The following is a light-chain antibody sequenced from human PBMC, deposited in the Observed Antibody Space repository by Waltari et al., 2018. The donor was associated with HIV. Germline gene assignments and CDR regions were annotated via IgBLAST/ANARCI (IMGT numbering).Light chain of an antibody. Sequence: SYELTQPPSVSVSPGQTASITCSGDKLGDQYACWFQQKPGQSPVLVIYQDSKRPAGSPERFAGSNSGNTATLTISGTQAMDEADYYCQAWDSSVVFGGGTKLTVL. CDR1: KLGDQY. V-gene: IGLV3-1*01. CDR3: QAWDSSVV. J-gene: IGLJ2*01. CDR2: QDS.